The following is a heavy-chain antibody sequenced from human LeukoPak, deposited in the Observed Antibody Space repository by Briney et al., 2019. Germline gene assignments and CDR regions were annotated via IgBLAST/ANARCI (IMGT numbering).Heavy chain of an antibody. CDR3: ARAGYRYFQY. Sequence: SETLSLTCTVSGGSISSGGYYWSWIRQPPGKGLEYIGYIYNTGSTYYNPSLKSRVTILVDTSKNQFSLKLSSVTAADTAVYYCARAGYRYFQYWGQGTLVTVSS. CDR1: GGSISSGGYY. J-gene: IGHJ1*01. D-gene: IGHD3-16*02. V-gene: IGHV4-30-4*08. CDR2: IYNTGST.